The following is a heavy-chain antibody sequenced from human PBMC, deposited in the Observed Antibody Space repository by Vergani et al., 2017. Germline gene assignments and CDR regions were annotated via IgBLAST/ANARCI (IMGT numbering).Heavy chain of an antibody. CDR1: GYSFTNYW. Sequence: EVQLVQSGSEVKKPGESLKISCKGFGYSFTNYWIGWVRQMLGKGLEWMGIIYPGDSDTRYSPSFQGQVTISADKSISTAYLQWRSLKASDTAMYYCARHSEWARETSPGIDYWGQGTLVTVSS. D-gene: IGHD3-3*01. CDR2: IYPGDSDT. J-gene: IGHJ4*02. CDR3: ARHSEWARETSPGIDY. V-gene: IGHV5-51*01.